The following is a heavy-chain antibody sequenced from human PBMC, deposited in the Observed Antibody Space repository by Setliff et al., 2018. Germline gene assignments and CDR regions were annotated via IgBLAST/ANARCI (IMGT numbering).Heavy chain of an antibody. V-gene: IGHV4-34*01. J-gene: IGHJ5*02. CDR1: GESFSNNY. CDR2: SNHGGST. Sequence: PSETLSLTCSVYGESFSNNYWSWIRQTPGKGLEWIGESNHGGSTSYHPSLKSRLTMSVDTSKNQFSLKLTSVTAADTAVYYCARDYQGGWFAPWGQGIMVTVSS. D-gene: IGHD3-10*01. CDR3: ARDYQGGWFAP.